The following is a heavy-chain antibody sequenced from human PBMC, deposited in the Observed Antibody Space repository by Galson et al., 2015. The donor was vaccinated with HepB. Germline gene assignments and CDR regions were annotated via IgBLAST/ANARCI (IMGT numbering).Heavy chain of an antibody. Sequence: SVKVSCKASGYTFTSYGITWMRQAPGQGLEWMGWISGYNVNLQYSQKFQDRVTMTTDTSTTTAYMEVRRLRSDDTAVYYCARVARYSSSSSYFDYWGQGTLVTVSS. V-gene: IGHV1-18*01. CDR2: ISGYNVNL. J-gene: IGHJ4*02. CDR1: GYTFTSYG. CDR3: ARVARYSSSSSYFDY. D-gene: IGHD6-6*01.